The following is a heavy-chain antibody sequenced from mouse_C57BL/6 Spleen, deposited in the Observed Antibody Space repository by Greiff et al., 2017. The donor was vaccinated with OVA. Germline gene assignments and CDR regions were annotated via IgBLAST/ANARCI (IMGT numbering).Heavy chain of an antibody. CDR3: AREYYGSSYEYFDV. V-gene: IGHV1-82*01. CDR2: IYPGDGDT. Sequence: VQLQQSGPELVKPGASVKISCKASGYAFSSSWMNWVKQRPGQGLEWIGQIYPGDGDTNYNGKFKGKATLTADKSSSPAYMQLSSLTSEDSAVYFCAREYYGSSYEYFDVWGTGTTVTVSA. J-gene: IGHJ1*03. CDR1: GYAFSSSW. D-gene: IGHD1-1*01.